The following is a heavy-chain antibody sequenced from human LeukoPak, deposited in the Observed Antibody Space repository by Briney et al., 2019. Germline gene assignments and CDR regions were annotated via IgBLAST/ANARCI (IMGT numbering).Heavy chain of an antibody. Sequence: ASVKVSCKASGGTFISYAISWVRQAPGQRVEWMGGIIPIFGTANYAQKFQGRVTITTDESTSTAYMELSSLRSEDTAVYYCARVENNREAYYFDYWGQGTLVTVSS. CDR3: ARVENNREAYYFDY. CDR1: GGTFISYA. D-gene: IGHD3-10*01. V-gene: IGHV1-69*05. J-gene: IGHJ4*02. CDR2: IIPIFGTA.